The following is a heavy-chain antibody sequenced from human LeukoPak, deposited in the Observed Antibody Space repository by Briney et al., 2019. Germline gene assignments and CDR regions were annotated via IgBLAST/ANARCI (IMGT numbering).Heavy chain of an antibody. CDR1: GYSFIGYY. CDR2: INPNSGGT. J-gene: IGHJ4*02. D-gene: IGHD3-3*01. CDR3: ARDVSIFGVVMGNGGRRTGFDY. V-gene: IGHV1-2*02. Sequence: ASVKVSCKASGYSFIGYYMHWVRQAPGQGLEWMGWINPNSGGTKYAQKFQGRVTMTRDTSISTAYMEMSRLRSDDTAVYYCARDVSIFGVVMGNGGRRTGFDYWGQGALVTVSS.